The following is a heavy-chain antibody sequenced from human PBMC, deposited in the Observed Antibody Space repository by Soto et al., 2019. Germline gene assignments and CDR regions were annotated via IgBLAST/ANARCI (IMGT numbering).Heavy chain of an antibody. V-gene: IGHV1-69*06. J-gene: IGHJ6*02. CDR2: IIPIFGKA. Sequence: QVQLVQPGAEVKKPGPSVKVSCKASGGTFTSYAITGVRQAPGQGLEWLGGIIPIFGKANYAQKFQGRVTITADKSTSTAYMELSSLRSEDTAVYYCASRRYYDFWSGYYYYYYYGMDVWGQGTTVTVSS. CDR3: ASRRYYDFWSGYYYYYYYGMDV. D-gene: IGHD3-3*01. CDR1: GGTFTSYA.